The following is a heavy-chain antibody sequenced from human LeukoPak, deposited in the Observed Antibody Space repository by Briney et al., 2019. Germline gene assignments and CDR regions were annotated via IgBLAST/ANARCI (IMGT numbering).Heavy chain of an antibody. CDR2: ICDGGFT. Sequence: RGSLRLSCAASGFTVSSNYMAWVRQAPGKGLEWVSVICDGGFTDYTDSVKGRFTISRDNSKNTLYLQMNSLRADDTAVYYCARVMGRLVRTWYFDLWGRGTLVTVSS. CDR3: ARVMGRLVRTWYFDL. D-gene: IGHD3-9*01. J-gene: IGHJ2*01. CDR1: GFTVSSNY. V-gene: IGHV3-66*01.